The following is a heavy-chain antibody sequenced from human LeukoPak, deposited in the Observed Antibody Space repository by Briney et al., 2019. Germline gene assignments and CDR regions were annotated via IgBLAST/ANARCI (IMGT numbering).Heavy chain of an antibody. CDR2: IRYDGSNK. CDR3: ARSAPAFDI. V-gene: IGHV3-30*02. Sequence: GGSLRLSCAASGFTFSNYGVHWVRQTPGKGLEWVGFIRYDGSNKYYADSVKGRFTMSRDNSNNTLYLQMNSLRAEDTAVYYCARSAPAFDIWGRGTMVTVSS. D-gene: IGHD6-13*01. CDR1: GFTFSNYG. J-gene: IGHJ3*02.